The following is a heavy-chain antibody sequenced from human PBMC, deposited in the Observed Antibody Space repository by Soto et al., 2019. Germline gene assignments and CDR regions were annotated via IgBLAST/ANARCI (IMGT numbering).Heavy chain of an antibody. D-gene: IGHD2-2*01. CDR2: ISSSSSYI. CDR1: GFTFSSYS. V-gene: IGHV3-21*01. CDR3: SRDDIVVVPAAMDYYYMVF. J-gene: IGHJ6*03. Sequence: EVQLVESGGGLVKPGGSLRLSCAASGFTFSSYSMNWVRQAPGKGLEWVSSISSSSSYIYYADSVKGRFTISRDNAKNSLYLQRNSLGAEDTAVYYCSRDDIVVVPAAMDYYYMVFWGKGTTVTVSS.